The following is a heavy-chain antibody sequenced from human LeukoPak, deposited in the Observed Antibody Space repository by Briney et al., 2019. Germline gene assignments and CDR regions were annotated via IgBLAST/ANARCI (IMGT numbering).Heavy chain of an antibody. CDR2: IGSGGYI. D-gene: IGHD3-3*01. CDR3: ARMQLFGVGYYNYYYMDV. CDR1: GFTFSAYS. J-gene: IGHJ6*03. V-gene: IGHV3-21*01. Sequence: PGGSLRLSCAASGFTFSAYSMAWVRQAPGKGVEWVSSIGSGGYIYNVDSMEGRSTISRDNAKNSLYLQMSSLGAEDTVVYYCARMQLFGVGYYNYYYMDVWGEGATVTVSS.